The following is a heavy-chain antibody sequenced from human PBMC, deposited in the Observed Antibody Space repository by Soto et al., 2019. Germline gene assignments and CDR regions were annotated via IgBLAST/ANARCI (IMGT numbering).Heavy chain of an antibody. D-gene: IGHD3-9*01. CDR2: ISGTASRT. Sequence: HPGGSLRLSCAGSGFTPTTTPLSWVRQPPGKGLEWVTTISGTASRTYYVDSVKGRFFISRDNSKNTVTLQMNNLTVDDTAVYYCATSFRYFDNWGQGTRVTFSS. CDR1: GFTPTTTP. V-gene: IGHV3-23*01. CDR3: ATSFRYFDN. J-gene: IGHJ4*02.